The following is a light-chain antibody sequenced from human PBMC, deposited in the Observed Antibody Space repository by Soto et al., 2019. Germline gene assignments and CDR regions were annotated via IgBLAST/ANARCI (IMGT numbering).Light chain of an antibody. CDR3: QQYYRTPRT. V-gene: IGKV4-1*01. Sequence: DIVMTQSPDSLAVSLGERATINCKSSQSVLYSSNHKNYLAWYQQKPGQPPKLLIYWASTRESGVPDRFSGSGSGTDFTLTISSLQAEDVAVYYCQQYYRTPRTFGQGTKVEIK. J-gene: IGKJ1*01. CDR2: WAS. CDR1: QSVLYSSNHKNY.